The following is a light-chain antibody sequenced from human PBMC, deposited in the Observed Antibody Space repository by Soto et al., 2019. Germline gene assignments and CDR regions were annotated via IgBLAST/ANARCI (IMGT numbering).Light chain of an antibody. J-gene: IGKJ5*01. Sequence: ILMTQSPATLSVSPGERATLSCRASQSVATNLAWYQQKPGQPPRLLIYGASTRATGIPARLSGSGSGTEFTLTISSLQSEDFAVYHCQQYEKWPPSITFGQGTRLEIK. CDR2: GAS. V-gene: IGKV3-15*01. CDR1: QSVATN. CDR3: QQYEKWPPSIT.